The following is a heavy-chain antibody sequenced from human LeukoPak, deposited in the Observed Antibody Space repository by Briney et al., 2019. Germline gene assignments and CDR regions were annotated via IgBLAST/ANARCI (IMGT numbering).Heavy chain of an antibody. Sequence: QAGWSLRLSCASSGFTFNSYAMSSARQAPKKGLEWVATISGSGGGTYYADSVKGRFTISRDDSKNTLYLQMNSLRAEDMAVYYCAKDLGRYRNNYFDYWGQGTLVTVSS. D-gene: IGHD1-26*01. CDR3: AKDLGRYRNNYFDY. V-gene: IGHV3-23*01. CDR1: GFTFNSYA. CDR2: ISGSGGGT. J-gene: IGHJ4*02.